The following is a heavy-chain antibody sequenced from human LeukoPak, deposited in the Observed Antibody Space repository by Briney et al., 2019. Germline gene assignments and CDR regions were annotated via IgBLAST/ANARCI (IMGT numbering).Heavy chain of an antibody. Sequence: GASVTVSCKTSGYTFTGYYIHWVRQAPGQGPEWMGWISLNSGGTNYAQKFQDRVSMTRDTSINTAYMELSRLRSDDTAVYYCVRDGSFDIWGQGTMVTVSS. CDR3: VRDGSFDI. CDR1: GYTFTGYY. CDR2: ISLNSGGT. V-gene: IGHV1-2*02. D-gene: IGHD3-10*01. J-gene: IGHJ3*02.